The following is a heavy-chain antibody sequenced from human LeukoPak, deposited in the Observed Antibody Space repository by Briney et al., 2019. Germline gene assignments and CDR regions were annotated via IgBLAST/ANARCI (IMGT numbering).Heavy chain of an antibody. CDR1: GFTFSTYN. CDR3: AREPDSSSEDDVFDI. CDR2: ITSTSSYV. Sequence: GGSLRLSCEASGFTFSTYNMNWVRQAPGKRLEWVSSITSTSSYVFYADSVKGRFTISRDNAKNSLYLEMNSLRAEDMAVYYCAREPDSSSEDDVFDIWGQGTMVTVSS. J-gene: IGHJ3*02. V-gene: IGHV3-21*01. D-gene: IGHD4-11*01.